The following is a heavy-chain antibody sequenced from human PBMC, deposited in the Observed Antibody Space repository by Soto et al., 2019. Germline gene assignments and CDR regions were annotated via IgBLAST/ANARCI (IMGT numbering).Heavy chain of an antibody. CDR1: GYTFSSYT. Sequence: QVRLVQSGAEVKKPGSSVKVSCTASGYTFSSYTINWVRQAPGQGLELMAGIIPVFNSATYAQKFQGRVTITADESTSTASLVLRSLRSEDAAVYYCARIGDGNQPSFEYWGQGTLVTVSS. CDR2: IIPVFNSA. D-gene: IGHD2-2*01. CDR3: ARIGDGNQPSFEY. V-gene: IGHV1-69*01. J-gene: IGHJ4*02.